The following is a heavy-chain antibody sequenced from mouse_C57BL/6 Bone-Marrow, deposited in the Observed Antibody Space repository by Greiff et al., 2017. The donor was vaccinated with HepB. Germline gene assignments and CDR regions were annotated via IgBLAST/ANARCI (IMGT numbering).Heavy chain of an antibody. J-gene: IGHJ4*01. D-gene: IGHD5-5*01. Sequence: EVQLVESEGGLVQPGSSMKLSCTASGFTFSDYYMAWVRQVPEKGLEWVANINYDGSSTYYLDSLKSRFIISRDNAKNILYLQMSSLKSEDTATYYCARVELPRAMDYWGQGTSVTVSS. V-gene: IGHV5-16*01. CDR1: GFTFSDYY. CDR2: INYDGSST. CDR3: ARVELPRAMDY.